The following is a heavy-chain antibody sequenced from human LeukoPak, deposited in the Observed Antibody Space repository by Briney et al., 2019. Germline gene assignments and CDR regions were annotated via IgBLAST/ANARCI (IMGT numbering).Heavy chain of an antibody. Sequence: GGSLRLSCAASGFTFSSYYMNWVRQAPGKGLEWVSYISSGSSTISYADSVKGRFTISRDNAKNSLYLQMNSLRAEDTAVYYCARDEGSSSWGYWGQGTLVTVSS. V-gene: IGHV3-48*04. J-gene: IGHJ4*02. CDR3: ARDEGSSSWGY. CDR1: GFTFSSYY. CDR2: ISSGSSTI. D-gene: IGHD6-13*01.